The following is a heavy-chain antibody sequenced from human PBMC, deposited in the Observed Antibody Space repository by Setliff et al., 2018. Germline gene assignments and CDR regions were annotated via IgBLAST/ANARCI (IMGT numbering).Heavy chain of an antibody. J-gene: IGHJ6*03. Sequence: SVKVSCKASGGTFRSYGISWVRQAPGQGLEWMGGTIPIFGSTNYAQKFQDRVTIITDESTSTAYMELSSLRTEDTAVYYCAREGVDTRSSTDYRYYMDVWGKGTTGTVSS. CDR1: GGTFRSYG. D-gene: IGHD5-18*01. CDR3: AREGVDTRSSTDYRYYMDV. CDR2: TIPIFGST. V-gene: IGHV1-69*05.